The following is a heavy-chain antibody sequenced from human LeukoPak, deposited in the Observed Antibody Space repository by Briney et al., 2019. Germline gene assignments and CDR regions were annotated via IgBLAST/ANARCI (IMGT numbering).Heavy chain of an antibody. V-gene: IGHV3-23*01. CDR1: GFTFSNYA. CDR2: ISGSGGST. CDR3: AKGGSSSGWSRRPNNWFDP. Sequence: GGSLRLSCAASGFTFSNYAMSWVRQAPGKGLEWVSAISGSGGSTYYADSVKGRFTISRDNSKNTLYLRMDSLRAEDTALFYCAKGGSSSGWSRRPNNWFDPWGQGTLVTVSS. D-gene: IGHD6-19*01. J-gene: IGHJ5*02.